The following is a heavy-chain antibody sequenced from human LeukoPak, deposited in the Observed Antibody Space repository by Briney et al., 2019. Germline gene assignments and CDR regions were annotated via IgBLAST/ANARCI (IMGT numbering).Heavy chain of an antibody. CDR2: ITENSRST. V-gene: IGHV3-43*02. J-gene: IGHJ4*01. CDR3: AKGSNKGRGPYFDY. CDR1: GLTFDDYA. D-gene: IGHD1/OR15-1a*01. Sequence: GESLTLPCSASGLTFDDYAEHWVRHAPGRGLEWVAHITENSRSTYYADSVKGRFTISRDNSKNSLYLQMNSLRTEDTALYDCAKGSNKGRGPYFDYWGQGTLVTVSS.